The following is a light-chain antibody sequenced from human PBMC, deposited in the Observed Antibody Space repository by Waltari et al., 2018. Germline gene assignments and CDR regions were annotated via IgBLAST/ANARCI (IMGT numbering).Light chain of an antibody. J-gene: IGLJ2*01. CDR3: CSFTSSTTGI. CDR2: DAT. V-gene: IGLV2-14*03. CDR1: SSDSGGFKS. Sequence: SALTQPDSVSGSPGQSITIPCSGISSDSGGFKSVSWYQQHPGEAPKVIIYDATNRPSGVSNRFSGSKSGSSASLTISGLQPEDEADYYCCSFTSSTTGIFGGGTKLTVL.